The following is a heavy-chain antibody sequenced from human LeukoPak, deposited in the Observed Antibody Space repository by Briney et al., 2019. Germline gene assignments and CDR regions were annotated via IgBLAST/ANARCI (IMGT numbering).Heavy chain of an antibody. V-gene: IGHV3-53*01. CDR3: VRTSTYYDFWSGYYLPYYFDY. J-gene: IGHJ4*02. Sequence: GGSLRLSCAASGLTVSSNYMSWVRQAPGKGLEWVSVIYSGGSTYYADSVKGRFTISRDNSKNTLYLQMNSLRAEDTAVYYCVRTSTYYDFWSGYYLPYYFDYWGQGTLVTVSS. CDR1: GLTVSSNY. CDR2: IYSGGST. D-gene: IGHD3-3*01.